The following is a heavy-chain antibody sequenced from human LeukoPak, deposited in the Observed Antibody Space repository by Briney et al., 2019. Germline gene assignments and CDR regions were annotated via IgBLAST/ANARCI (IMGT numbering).Heavy chain of an antibody. Sequence: GESLKISCKGSGYSFTSYWIGWVRQMPGKGLEWMAIIYPGDSDTRYSPSFQGQVTISADKSINTAYLQWNSLKASDTAMYYCARRVGGSSPRGYFDSWGQGTLVTVSS. CDR2: IYPGDSDT. V-gene: IGHV5-51*01. CDR1: GYSFTSYW. J-gene: IGHJ4*02. CDR3: ARRVGGSSPRGYFDS. D-gene: IGHD2-2*01.